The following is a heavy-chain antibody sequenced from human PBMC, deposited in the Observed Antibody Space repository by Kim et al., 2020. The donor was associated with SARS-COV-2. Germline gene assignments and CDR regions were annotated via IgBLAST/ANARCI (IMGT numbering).Heavy chain of an antibody. CDR2: IIPILGIA. J-gene: IGHJ5*02. Sequence: SVKVSCKASGGTFSSYAISWVRQVPGQGLEWMGRIIPILGIANYAQKFQGRVTITADKSTSTAYMELSSLRSEDTAVYYCASLDYAGNWFDPWGQGTLVTVSS. D-gene: IGHD4-17*01. CDR1: GGTFSSYA. V-gene: IGHV1-69*04. CDR3: ASLDYAGNWFDP.